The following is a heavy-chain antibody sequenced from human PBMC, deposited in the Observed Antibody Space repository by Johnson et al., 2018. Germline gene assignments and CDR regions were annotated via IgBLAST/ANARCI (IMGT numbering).Heavy chain of an antibody. J-gene: IGHJ1*01. V-gene: IGHV3-30-3*01. Sequence: QVQLVQSGGGVVQPGRSLRLSCAASGFTFSSYAMHWVRQAPGKGLEWVAVISYDGSNKYYADSVKGRFTISRDNSKNTLYLQMNSRRAEETAVYYCAKEGVMGWEYYGPFQYWGPGTLVTVSS. CDR2: ISYDGSNK. CDR3: AKEGVMGWEYYGPFQY. CDR1: GFTFSSYA. D-gene: IGHD2/OR15-2a*01.